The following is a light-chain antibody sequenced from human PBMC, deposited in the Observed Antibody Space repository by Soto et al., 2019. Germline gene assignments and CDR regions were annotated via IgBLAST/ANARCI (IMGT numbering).Light chain of an antibody. V-gene: IGKV1-9*01. CDR3: QQLNAYPRT. Sequence: DIQLTQSPSFLSTSVGDRVTITCRASQGIGSYLAWYQQKPGKAPKFLICLASTLQSGVPSRFSGSGSGTEFNLTISNLQPEDFATYYCQQLNAYPRTFGRGTKVDI. J-gene: IGKJ1*01. CDR1: QGIGSY. CDR2: LAS.